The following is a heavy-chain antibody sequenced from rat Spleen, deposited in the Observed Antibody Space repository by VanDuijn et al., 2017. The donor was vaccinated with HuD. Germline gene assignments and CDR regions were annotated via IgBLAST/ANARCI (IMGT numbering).Heavy chain of an antibody. J-gene: IGHJ2*01. V-gene: IGHV2S12*01. CDR2: ITSGGNT. D-gene: IGHD1-7*01. CDR3: IRERYGNPASYYFDY. Sequence: QVQLKESGPGLVQPSQTLSLTCNVSGFSLTNNGVSWVRQPPGKDLEWIAAITSGGNTYYNSPLKSRLSISRDTSKSQVFLKMNSLQTEDTAIYFCIRERYGNPASYYFDYWGQGVMVTVSS. CDR1: GFSLTNNG.